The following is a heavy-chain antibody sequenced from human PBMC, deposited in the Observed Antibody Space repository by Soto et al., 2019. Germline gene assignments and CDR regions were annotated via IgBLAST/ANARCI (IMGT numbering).Heavy chain of an antibody. D-gene: IGHD4-4*01. CDR3: AREMTTVTIPHDAFDI. J-gene: IGHJ3*02. CDR1: GFSFVNYA. Sequence: GSLRLSCAASGFSFVNYAMNWVRQAPGKGLEWVSGLSGSGTSTYYADSVKGRFTISRDNSKNTLYLQMNSLRAEDTAVYYCAREMTTVTIPHDAFDIWGQGTMVTVSS. CDR2: LSGSGTST. V-gene: IGHV3-23*01.